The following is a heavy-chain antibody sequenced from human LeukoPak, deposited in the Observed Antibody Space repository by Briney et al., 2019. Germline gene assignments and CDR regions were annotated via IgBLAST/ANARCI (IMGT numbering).Heavy chain of an antibody. CDR2: ITCSGGNT. V-gene: IGHV3-23*01. CDR1: GFSFSSYG. J-gene: IGHJ4*02. D-gene: IGHD3-22*01. CDR3: AVDWYDSSGYGTFDY. Sequence: PGGSLRLSCAASGFSFSSYGMSWVRQGPGKGLEWVSTITCSGGNTDYADSVKGRFTISRDNSKNTLYLQMHSLRAEATAVYYCAVDWYDSSGYGTFDYWGQGTLVTVSS.